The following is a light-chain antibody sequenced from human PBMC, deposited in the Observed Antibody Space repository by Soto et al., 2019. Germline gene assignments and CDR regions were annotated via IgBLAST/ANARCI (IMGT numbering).Light chain of an antibody. CDR1: SSDIGGYNF. V-gene: IGLV2-14*03. CDR3: SSYTSSGTLV. CDR2: EVS. J-gene: IGLJ3*02. Sequence: QSVLTQPASVSGSPGQSITISCTVTSSDIGGYNFVSWYQQHPGKAPKIVIYEVSDRPSGGSNRFSGSKSGNTASQSISGLQSEDEADYYCSSYTSSGTLVFGGGTQLTVL.